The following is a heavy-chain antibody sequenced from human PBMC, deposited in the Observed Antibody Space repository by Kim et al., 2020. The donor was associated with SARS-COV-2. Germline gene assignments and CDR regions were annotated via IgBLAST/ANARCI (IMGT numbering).Heavy chain of an antibody. D-gene: IGHD3-3*01. CDR3: ARHCRGTSIRFLGVFQFHH. CDR1: GGSISSSGYY. Sequence: SETLSLTCAVSGGSISSSGYYWSWIRQPPGKGLEWIGSVYYTGTTYYNPSLKSRVTISVDTSNNQFSLKLSSVTAADTAVYYCARHCRGTSIRFLGVFQFHHWGQGTLVPVSS. J-gene: IGHJ4*02. CDR2: VYYTGTT. V-gene: IGHV4-39*01.